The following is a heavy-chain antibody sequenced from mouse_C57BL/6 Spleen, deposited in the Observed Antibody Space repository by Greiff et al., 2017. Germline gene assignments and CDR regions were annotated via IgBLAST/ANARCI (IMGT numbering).Heavy chain of an antibody. D-gene: IGHD1-1*01. V-gene: IGHV1-42*01. CDR1: GYSFTGYY. CDR2: INPSTGGT. CDR3: ARWHYGSADY. J-gene: IGHJ2*01. Sequence: EVQLQQSGPELVKPGASVKISCKASGYSFTGYYMNWVKQSPEKSLEWIGEINPSTGGTTYNKKFKAKATLTVDKSSSTAYMQLKCLTSEDSAVYYCARWHYGSADYWGQGTTLTVSS.